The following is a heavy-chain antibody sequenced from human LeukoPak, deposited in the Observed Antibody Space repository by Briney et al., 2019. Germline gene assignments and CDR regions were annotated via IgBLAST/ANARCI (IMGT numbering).Heavy chain of an antibody. J-gene: IGHJ4*02. CDR2: MNPNSGNT. D-gene: IGHD2-2*01. Sequence: ASVKVSCKASGYTFTSYDINWVRQATGQGLEWMGWMNPNSGNTGYAQKFQGRVTMTRNTSISTAYMELSSLRSEDTAVYYCARGQRRTGYCSSTSCKGLLLYWGQGTLVTVSS. V-gene: IGHV1-8*01. CDR1: GYTFTSYD. CDR3: ARGQRRTGYCSSTSCKGLLLY.